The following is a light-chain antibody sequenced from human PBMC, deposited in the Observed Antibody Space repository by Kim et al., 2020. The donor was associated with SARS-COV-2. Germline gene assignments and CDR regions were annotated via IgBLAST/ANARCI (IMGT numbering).Light chain of an antibody. J-gene: IGLJ3*02. CDR3: NHRDSSGNHVL. Sequence: ALVRKATITCHGARRSVSYKSWCGQKSGQAPIVLIYGDKNWPSGIPDRFSGSGSGNTASLTIIGAQVVNEADYYCNHRDSSGNHVLFGRGTQLTVL. CDR2: GDK. CDR1: RRSVSY. V-gene: IGLV3-19*01.